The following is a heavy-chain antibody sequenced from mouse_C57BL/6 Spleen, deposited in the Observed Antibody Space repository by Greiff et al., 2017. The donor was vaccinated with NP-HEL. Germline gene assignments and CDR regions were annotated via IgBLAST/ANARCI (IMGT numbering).Heavy chain of an antibody. V-gene: IGHV1-82*01. CDR3: ARNRDYSAMDY. J-gene: IGHJ4*01. CDR1: GYAFSSSW. Sequence: QVQLQQSGPELVKPGASVKIPCKASGYAFSSSWMNWVKQRPGKGLEWIGRIYPGDGDTNYNGKFKGKATLTADKSSSTAYMQLSSLTSEDSAVYFCARNRDYSAMDYWGQGTSVTVSS. CDR2: IYPGDGDT.